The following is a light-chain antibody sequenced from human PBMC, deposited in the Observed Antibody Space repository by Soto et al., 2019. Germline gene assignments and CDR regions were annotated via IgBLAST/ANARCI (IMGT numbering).Light chain of an antibody. Sequence: QSALTQPRSVSGSPGQSVTISCTGTSSDVGVYNYVSWYQQHPGKAPQLVIYDVIKRPSGVPDRFSGSKSGNTASLTISGLQAEDEADYYCCSYAGSSLWVFGRGTKLTFL. CDR1: SSDVGVYNY. CDR3: CSYAGSSLWV. V-gene: IGLV2-11*01. J-gene: IGLJ3*02. CDR2: DVI.